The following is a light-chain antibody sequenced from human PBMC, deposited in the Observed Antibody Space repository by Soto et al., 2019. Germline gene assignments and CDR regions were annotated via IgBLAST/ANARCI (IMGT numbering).Light chain of an antibody. Sequence: EIVMTQSPATLSVSPAERANLSCRASQSISTELAWYQQKPGQPPRLLIYSASTRATGGPVRFTGSGSGSEFTLNIRGLQSEDFSVYYCYQGHNWLHIFGQGTRLEI. J-gene: IGKJ2*01. CDR3: YQGHNWLHI. CDR2: SAS. CDR1: QSISTE. V-gene: IGKV3-15*01.